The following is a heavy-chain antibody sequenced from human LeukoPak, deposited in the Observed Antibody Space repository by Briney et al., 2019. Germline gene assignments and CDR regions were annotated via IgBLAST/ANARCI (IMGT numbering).Heavy chain of an antibody. D-gene: IGHD2-2*01. CDR1: GGSISSYY. Sequence: PSETLSLTCTVSGGSISSYYWSWIRQPAGKGLEWIGRIYTSGATNYNPSLKSRVTMSVDTPKNQFSLKLSSVTAADTAVYYCARASLYHHYYYGMDVWGQGTTVTVSS. CDR3: ARASLYHHYYYGMDV. V-gene: IGHV4-4*07. CDR2: IYTSGAT. J-gene: IGHJ6*02.